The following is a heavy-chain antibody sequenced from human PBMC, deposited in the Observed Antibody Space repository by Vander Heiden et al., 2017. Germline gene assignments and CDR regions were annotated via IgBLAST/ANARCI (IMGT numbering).Heavy chain of an antibody. CDR3: ARDRVGGNPRSGMDV. D-gene: IGHD1-26*01. CDR2: IKLDGSEQ. J-gene: IGHJ6*02. V-gene: IGHV3-7*01. Sequence: EVQLVESGGGLVQPGGSLRLSCAASGFTFRNYWMTWVRQVPGKGLEWVANIKLDGSEQYYVDSVKGRFTISRDNAKNSLYLQMNSLGVEDTAVYYCARDRVGGNPRSGMDVWGQGTTVTVSS. CDR1: GFTFRNYW.